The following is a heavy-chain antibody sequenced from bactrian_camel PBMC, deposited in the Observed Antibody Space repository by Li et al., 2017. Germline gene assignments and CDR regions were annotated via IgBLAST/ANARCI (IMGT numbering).Heavy chain of an antibody. CDR2: LDSAGTA. Sequence: VQLVESGGGSVHFGGSLRLSCAAPEYTYSTYCMGWFRQVPGKRRQGVAALDSAGTAKYADDVKGRFTISLDSAKNTLYLQMDNLRPEDSMMYYCAPDWGWSGLKCNKYEYAQWGQGTQVTVSS. V-gene: IGHV3S67*01. J-gene: IGHJ4*01. CDR1: EYTYSTYC. CDR3: APDWGWSGLKCNKYEYAQ. D-gene: IGHD5*01.